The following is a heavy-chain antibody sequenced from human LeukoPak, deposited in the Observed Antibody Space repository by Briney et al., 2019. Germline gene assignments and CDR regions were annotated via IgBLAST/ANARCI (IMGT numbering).Heavy chain of an antibody. Sequence: GGSLRLSCAASGFSFSSYEMNWVRQAPGKGLEWISYINSNGRNIDYADSVRGRFTISRDNAKNSLFLQMNSLRAEDTAVYYCLCLWFGKGVYWGRGTLVAVSS. D-gene: IGHD3-10*01. CDR1: GFSFSSYE. V-gene: IGHV3-48*03. CDR2: INSNGRNI. CDR3: LCLWFGKGVY. J-gene: IGHJ4*02.